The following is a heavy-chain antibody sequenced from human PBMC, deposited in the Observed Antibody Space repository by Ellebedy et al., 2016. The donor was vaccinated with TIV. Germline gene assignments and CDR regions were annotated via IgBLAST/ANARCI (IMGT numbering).Heavy chain of an antibody. Sequence: GESLKISCAASGFTFSIYAMSWVRQAPGKGLEWVSLISGSGDSTYYADSVKGRFTISRDNSKNTLYLQMISLRAEDTAVYYCARDPVGVGPAFDVWGQGTVVTVSS. CDR3: ARDPVGVGPAFDV. J-gene: IGHJ3*01. D-gene: IGHD4-23*01. CDR1: GFTFSIYA. CDR2: ISGSGDST. V-gene: IGHV3-23*01.